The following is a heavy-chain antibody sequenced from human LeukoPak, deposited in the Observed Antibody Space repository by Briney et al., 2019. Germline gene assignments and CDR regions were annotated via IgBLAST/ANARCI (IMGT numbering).Heavy chain of an antibody. V-gene: IGHV3-48*03. CDR3: ARKDYFDY. J-gene: IGHJ4*02. CDR2: ISSSGSPI. CDR1: GFTFSSYE. Sequence: GGSLRLSCAAFGFTFSSYEMNWVRQAPGKGLEWVSYISSSGSPIYYADSVKGRFTISRDNAKNSLYLQMNSLRAEDTAVYYCARKDYFDYWGQGTLVTVSS.